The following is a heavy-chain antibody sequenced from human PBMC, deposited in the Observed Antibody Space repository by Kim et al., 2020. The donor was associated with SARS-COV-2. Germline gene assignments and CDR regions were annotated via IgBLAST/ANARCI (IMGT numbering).Heavy chain of an antibody. J-gene: IGHJ4*02. D-gene: IGHD3-10*01. CDR1: GFTFSSYA. V-gene: IGHV3-23*01. CDR2: ISGSGGST. CDR3: AKDISYYGSGSYLDY. Sequence: GGSLRLSCAASGFTFSSYAMSWVRQAPGKGLEWVSAISGSGGSTYYADSVKGRFTISRDNSKNTLYLQMNSLRAEDTAVYYCAKDISYYGSGSYLDYWGQGTLVTVSS.